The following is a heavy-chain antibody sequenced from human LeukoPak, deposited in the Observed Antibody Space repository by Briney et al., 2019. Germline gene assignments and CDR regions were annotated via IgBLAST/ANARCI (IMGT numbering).Heavy chain of an antibody. CDR3: ARVVDPPHYYDSSGIDY. CDR1: GYTFTSYD. CDR2: ISAYNGNT. V-gene: IGHV1-18*01. D-gene: IGHD3-22*01. J-gene: IGHJ4*02. Sequence: ASVKVSCKASGYTFTSYDINWVRQATGQGLEWMGWISAYNGNTNYAQKLQGRVTMTTGTSTSTAYMELRSLRSDDTAVYYCARVVDPPHYYDSSGIDYWGQGTLVTVSS.